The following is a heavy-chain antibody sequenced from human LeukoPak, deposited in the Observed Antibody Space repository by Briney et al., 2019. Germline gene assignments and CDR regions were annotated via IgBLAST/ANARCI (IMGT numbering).Heavy chain of an antibody. CDR3: ARSVEGYCSGGSCYSYSYYMDV. CDR2: IYYSGST. V-gene: IGHV4-59*01. D-gene: IGHD2-15*01. Sequence: SETLSLTCTVSGGSISSYYWSWIRQPAGKGLEWIGYIYYSGSTNYNPSLKSRVTISVDTSKNQFSLKLNSVTAADTAVFYCARSVEGYCSGGSCYSYSYYMDVWGKGTTVTVSS. CDR1: GGSISSYY. J-gene: IGHJ6*03.